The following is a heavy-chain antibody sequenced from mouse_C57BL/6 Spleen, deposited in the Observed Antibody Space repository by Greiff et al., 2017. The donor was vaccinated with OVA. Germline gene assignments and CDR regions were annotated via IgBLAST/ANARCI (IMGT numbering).Heavy chain of an antibody. Sequence: QVQLQQPGAELVKPGASVKLSCKASGYTFTSYWMHWVKQRPGRGLEWIGRIEPNSGGTKYNEKFKSKATLTVDKPSSTAYMQLSSLTSEDSAVYYCAREGLRWYFDVWGTGTTVTVSS. D-gene: IGHD2-4*01. CDR1: GYTFTSYW. J-gene: IGHJ1*03. CDR2: IEPNSGGT. CDR3: AREGLRWYFDV. V-gene: IGHV1-72*01.